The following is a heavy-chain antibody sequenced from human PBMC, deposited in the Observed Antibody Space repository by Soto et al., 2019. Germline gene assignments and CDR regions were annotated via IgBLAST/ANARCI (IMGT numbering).Heavy chain of an antibody. D-gene: IGHD3-10*01. CDR2: ISGYDGNT. CDR3: AREKWFGQTPFDS. V-gene: IGHV1-18*01. Sequence: SAKVSFKASCFTLNDFGVSWVRQAPGQGLEWMGWISGYDGNTNFAQKYEGRVTMTIDSSTSTAYMELRNLRSDDTAMYYCAREKWFGQTPFDSWGQGTLVTVSS. CDR1: CFTLNDFG. J-gene: IGHJ4*02.